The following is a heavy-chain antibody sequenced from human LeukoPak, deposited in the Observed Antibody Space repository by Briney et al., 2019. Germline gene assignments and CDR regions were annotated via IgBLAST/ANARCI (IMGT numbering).Heavy chain of an antibody. J-gene: IGHJ4*02. CDR1: GFTFSSYW. Sequence: GSLRLSCAASGFTFSSYWMSWVRQAPGKRLEWIGEINHSGSTNYNPSLKSRVTISVDTSKNQFSLKLSSVTAADTAVYYCARGRGYSSSSRRLDYWGQGTLVTVSS. CDR3: ARGRGYSSSSRRLDY. V-gene: IGHV4-34*01. CDR2: INHSGST. D-gene: IGHD6-6*01.